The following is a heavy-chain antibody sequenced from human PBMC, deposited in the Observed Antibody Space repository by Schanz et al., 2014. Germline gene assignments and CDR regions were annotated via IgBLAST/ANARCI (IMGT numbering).Heavy chain of an antibody. CDR1: GFSFSSYS. CDR2: ISHSGGSK. J-gene: IGHJ6*02. D-gene: IGHD2-15*01. CDR3: AKGMGYCSGGTCYDYYYYGLDV. V-gene: IGHV3-23*04. Sequence: DLVESGGGLIQRGESLRLSCSASGFSFSSYSMNWVRQAPGKGLEWVSSISHSGGSKYYADSVKGRFTISRDNSENTLYLQMNSLSADDTAVFYCAKGMGYCSGGTCYDYYYYGLDVWGQGTTVTVSS.